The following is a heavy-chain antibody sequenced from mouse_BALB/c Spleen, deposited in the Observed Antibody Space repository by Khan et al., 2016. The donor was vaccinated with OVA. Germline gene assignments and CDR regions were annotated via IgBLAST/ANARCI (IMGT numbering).Heavy chain of an antibody. CDR1: GYTFTSYT. CDR3: ARKSTRASY. J-gene: IGHJ2*01. V-gene: IGHV1-4*01. CDR2: INPSSGYT. Sequence: VQRVESGAELVKPGASVKMSCKASGYTFTSYTMHWVKQRPGQGLEWIGYINPSSGYTKYNQKFKDKATLTADKSSSTAYMQLSSLTSEDSAVYDCARKSTRASYWGQGTPLTVSS. D-gene: IGHD3-1*01.